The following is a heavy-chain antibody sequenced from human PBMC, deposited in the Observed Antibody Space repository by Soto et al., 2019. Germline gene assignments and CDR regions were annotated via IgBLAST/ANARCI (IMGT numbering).Heavy chain of an antibody. D-gene: IGHD3-10*01. CDR2: INSDGSDT. CDR1: GFSFSSHW. J-gene: IGHJ3*01. CDR3: TASGGHSALNAFDF. V-gene: IGHV3-74*03. Sequence: DVQLVESGGGSAQPGGSLTLSCEASGFSFSSHWMHWVSQAPGRGLMWFSRINSDGSDTMYADSVKGRFTISIDNAKNTVSLQMNGLRDEETGRYDCTASGGHSALNAFDFWGQCAMVTVSS.